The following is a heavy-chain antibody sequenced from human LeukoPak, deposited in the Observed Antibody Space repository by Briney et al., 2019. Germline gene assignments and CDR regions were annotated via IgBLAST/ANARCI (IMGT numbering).Heavy chain of an antibody. J-gene: IGHJ3*02. Sequence: SETLSLTCTVSGGSISSGGYYWSWIRQHPGKGLEWIGYIYYSGSTYYNPSLKSRVTISVDTSKNQFSLKLSSVTAADTAVYYCARGWGSGSPDAFDIWGQGTMVTVSS. CDR1: GGSISSGGYY. CDR2: IYYSGST. CDR3: ARGWGSGSPDAFDI. V-gene: IGHV4-31*03. D-gene: IGHD3-10*01.